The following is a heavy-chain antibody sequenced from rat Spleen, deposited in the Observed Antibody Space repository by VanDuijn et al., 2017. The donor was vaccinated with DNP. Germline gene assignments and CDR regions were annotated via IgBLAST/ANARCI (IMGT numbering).Heavy chain of an antibody. Sequence: EVQLVESGGGLVQPGRSLKLSCAASGFTFSDYYMAWVRQAPTKGLEWVAYISYDGGGTYKGDSVKGRFTISRDNAKSTLYLQMDSLRVEDMATYYCARYSPFRVWDYWGQGTLVTVSS. CDR2: ISYDGGGT. D-gene: IGHD1-4*01. V-gene: IGHV5-22*01. CDR1: GFTFSDYY. CDR3: ARYSPFRVWDY. J-gene: IGHJ3*01.